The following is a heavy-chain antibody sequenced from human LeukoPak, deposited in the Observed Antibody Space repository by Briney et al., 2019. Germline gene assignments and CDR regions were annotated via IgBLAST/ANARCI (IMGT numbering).Heavy chain of an antibody. CDR1: GFTFSRFP. CDR2: ISSDGGTT. Sequence: GGSLRLSCAASGFTFSRFPMHWVRQAPGKGPEYVSAISSDGGTTYYANSVRGRFTISRDNSRNTLYLQMGSLRPEDMAMYYCAREVAYYDYWGQGTLVTVSS. D-gene: IGHD2-15*01. V-gene: IGHV3-64*01. J-gene: IGHJ4*02. CDR3: AREVAYYDY.